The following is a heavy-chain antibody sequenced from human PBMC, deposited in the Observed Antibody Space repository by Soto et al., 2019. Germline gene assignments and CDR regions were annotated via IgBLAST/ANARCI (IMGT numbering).Heavy chain of an antibody. CDR3: ARHTPAISISDH. V-gene: IGHV4-30-2*03. D-gene: IGHD2-15*01. CDR1: GFTFSSYA. CDR2: IYYSGST. J-gene: IGHJ4*02. Sequence: LRLSCAASGFTFSSYAMSWVRQPPGKGLEWIGSIYYSGSTYYNPSLKSRVTISVDTSKNQFSLKLSSVTAADTAVYYCARHTPAISISDHWGQGTLVTVSS.